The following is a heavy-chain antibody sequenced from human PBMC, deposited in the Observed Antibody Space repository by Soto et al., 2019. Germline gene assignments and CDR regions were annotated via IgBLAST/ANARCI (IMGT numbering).Heavy chain of an antibody. Sequence: ASVKVSCKASGYTFTNYAVHWVRQAPGQRLEWMGWINAGNGNTRYSQKFQDRVTTTRDTSARTAYMELSSLRSEDTAVYYCARLYIVGTTMLYGMDVWGQGTTVTVSS. CDR2: INAGNGNT. CDR1: GYTFTNYA. D-gene: IGHD1-26*01. CDR3: ARLYIVGTTMLYGMDV. J-gene: IGHJ6*02. V-gene: IGHV1-3*01.